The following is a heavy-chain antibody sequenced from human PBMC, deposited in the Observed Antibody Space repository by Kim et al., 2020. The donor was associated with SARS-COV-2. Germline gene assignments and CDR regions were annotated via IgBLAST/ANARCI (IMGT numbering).Heavy chain of an antibody. V-gene: IGHV3-11*01. J-gene: IGHJ4*02. D-gene: IGHD6-6*01. Sequence: YADSVKGRLPSPRENAKNSLCLQMNSLCAEDTAVYYCAGAPSPRAYFDYWGQGTLVTVSS. CDR3: AGAPSPRAYFDY.